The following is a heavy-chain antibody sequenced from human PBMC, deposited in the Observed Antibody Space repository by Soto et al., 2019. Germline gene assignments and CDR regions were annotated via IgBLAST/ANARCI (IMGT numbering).Heavy chain of an antibody. Sequence: QVQLQESGPGLVKPSQTLSLTCTVSGGSISSGGYYWSWIRQHPGKGLEWIGYIYYSGSTYYNPSLKSRVTISVDTSKNQFSLKLSSVTAADTAVYYCARVAITMVRGVINGDYYYYYYMDVWGKGTTVTVSS. V-gene: IGHV4-31*03. D-gene: IGHD3-10*01. CDR1: GGSISSGGYY. CDR2: IYYSGST. J-gene: IGHJ6*03. CDR3: ARVAITMVRGVINGDYYYYYYMDV.